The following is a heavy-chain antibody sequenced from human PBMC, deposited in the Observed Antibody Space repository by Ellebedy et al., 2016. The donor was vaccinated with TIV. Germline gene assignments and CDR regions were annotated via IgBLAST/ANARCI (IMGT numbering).Heavy chain of an antibody. CDR1: GYSFTTRW. D-gene: IGHD5-24*01. CDR2: IHPAYSHA. Sequence: PGGSLRLSCQGSGYSFTTRWIGWARQMPGKGLEWVWIIHPAYSHAKYSPSFQGQVTISADKSISTAYLQLSNLKASDTAIYYCSIAVDGTTWFDPWGQGTLVTVSS. J-gene: IGHJ5*02. V-gene: IGHV5-51*01. CDR3: SIAVDGTTWFDP.